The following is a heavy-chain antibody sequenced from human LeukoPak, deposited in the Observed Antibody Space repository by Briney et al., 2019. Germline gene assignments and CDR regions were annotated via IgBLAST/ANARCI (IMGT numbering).Heavy chain of an antibody. Sequence: PGGSPRLSCAASGFTVSSIYMNWVRQAPGKGLEWVSVIYSGGTTYYADSVKGRFTISRDNSKNTLYLQMNRLRVEDTAVYFCARASTIGAAGLFDFWGQGTLVTVSS. D-gene: IGHD6-13*01. V-gene: IGHV3-53*01. J-gene: IGHJ4*02. CDR1: GFTVSSIY. CDR3: ARASTIGAAGLFDF. CDR2: IYSGGTT.